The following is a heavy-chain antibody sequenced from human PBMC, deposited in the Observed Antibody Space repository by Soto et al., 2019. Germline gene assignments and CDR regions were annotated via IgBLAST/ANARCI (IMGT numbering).Heavy chain of an antibody. CDR2: INPSGGST. CDR1: GYTFTRYY. CDR3: ASLNTVTAGRPWYYGMDV. V-gene: IGHV1-46*01. J-gene: IGHJ6*02. Sequence: QVQLVKSGAEVKKPGASVKVSCKASGYTFTRYYMHWVRQAPGQGLEWMGIINPSGGSTSYAQKFQGRVTMTRDTSTSTVYMELSSLRSEDTAVYYCASLNTVTAGRPWYYGMDVWGQGTTVTVSS. D-gene: IGHD4-17*01.